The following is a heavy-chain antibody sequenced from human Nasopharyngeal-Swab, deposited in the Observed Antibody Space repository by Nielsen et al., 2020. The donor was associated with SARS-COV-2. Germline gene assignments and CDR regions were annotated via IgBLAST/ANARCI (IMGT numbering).Heavy chain of an antibody. CDR1: GYTFTSYY. J-gene: IGHJ4*02. V-gene: IGHV1-3*01. CDR2: INAGNGNI. CDR3: AKRALSTPGNYFDF. D-gene: IGHD5-24*01. Sequence: ASVKVSCKASGYTFTSYYMHWVRQAPGQSLEWMGWINAGNGNIKYSQKFQGRVTITRDTSASTAYMELSSLRSEDTAVYYCAKRALSTPGNYFDFWGQGTLVIVSS.